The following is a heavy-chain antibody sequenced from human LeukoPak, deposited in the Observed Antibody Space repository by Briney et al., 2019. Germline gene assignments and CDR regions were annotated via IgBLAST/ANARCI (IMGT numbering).Heavy chain of an antibody. CDR2: ISDRGST. D-gene: IGHD6-25*01. CDR3: ARQGGGFWYFDL. CDR1: GGSISNYQ. J-gene: IGHJ2*01. Sequence: PSETLSLTCTVSGGSISNYQWSWIRQPPGKGLEWIGYISDRGSTNYNPSLKSRLTISLDTSKNQFSLRLNSVTAADTAVYYCARQGGGFWYFDLWGRGTLVTVSS. V-gene: IGHV4-59*08.